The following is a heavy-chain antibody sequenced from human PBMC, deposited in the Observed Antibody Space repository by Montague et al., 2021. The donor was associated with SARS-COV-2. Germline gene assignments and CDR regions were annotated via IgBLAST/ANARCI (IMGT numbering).Heavy chain of an antibody. CDR2: IYYSGST. CDR3: ARHRITIFFGCMFDS. V-gene: IGHV4-39*01. Sequence: SETLSLTCTVSGGSIRSSSYYWGWIRPPPGKGLEWIGCIYYSGSTYSNLSLKSRVTISVDTSKNQFSLKLSSVTAADTAVYYCARHRITIFFGCMFDSWGQGTLVTVSS. D-gene: IGHD3-9*01. CDR1: GGSIRSSSYY. J-gene: IGHJ4*02.